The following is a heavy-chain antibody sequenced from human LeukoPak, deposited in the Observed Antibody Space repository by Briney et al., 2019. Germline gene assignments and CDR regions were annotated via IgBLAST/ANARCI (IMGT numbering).Heavy chain of an antibody. CDR1: GFTFSSYE. V-gene: IGHV3-48*03. CDR2: ISSSGSTV. J-gene: IGHJ4*02. D-gene: IGHD3-22*01. CDR3: AREDSSGYYDFDY. Sequence: PGGSLRLSCAASGFTFSSYEMHWVRQAPGKGLEWVSYISSSGSTVSYADSVRGRFTISRDNAKSSLYLQMNSLRAEDTAVYYCAREDSSGYYDFDYWGQGTLVTVSS.